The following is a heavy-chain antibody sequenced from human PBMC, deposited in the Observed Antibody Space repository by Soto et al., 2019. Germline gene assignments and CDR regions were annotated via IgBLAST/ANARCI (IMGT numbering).Heavy chain of an antibody. CDR1: GVSVSSGSFY. V-gene: IGHV4-61*01. J-gene: IGHJ4*02. Sequence: SETLSLACTVSGVSVSSGSFYWAWIRQPPGKGLEWIGFISYSGTTNYNPSLKSRVTISVDTSRSQISLKVSSLTAADSAVYYCARGATVTQYDYWGQGTLVTVSS. CDR3: ARGATVTQYDY. CDR2: ISYSGTT. D-gene: IGHD4-17*01.